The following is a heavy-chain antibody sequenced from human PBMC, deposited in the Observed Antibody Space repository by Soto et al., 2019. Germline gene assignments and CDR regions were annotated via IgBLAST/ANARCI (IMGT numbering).Heavy chain of an antibody. CDR1: GGSISSGGYY. CDR2: IYYSGST. J-gene: IGHJ4*02. CDR3: ARDLGYGSGSYRYSYFDY. D-gene: IGHD3-10*01. Sequence: PSETLSLTCTVSGGSISSGGYYWSWIRQHQGKGREWIGYIYYSGSTYYNPSLKSRVTISVDTSKNQFSLKLSSVTAADTAVYYCARDLGYGSGSYRYSYFDYWGQGTLVNVS. V-gene: IGHV4-31*03.